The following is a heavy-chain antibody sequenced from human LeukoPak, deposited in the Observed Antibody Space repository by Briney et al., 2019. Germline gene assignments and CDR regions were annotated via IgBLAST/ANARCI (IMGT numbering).Heavy chain of an antibody. CDR2: IYTSGST. Sequence: SETLSLTCTVSGGSISSYYWSWIRQPAGKGLEWIGRIYTSGSTNYNPSLKSRVTMSVDTSKNQFSLKLTSATAADTAVYYCAREKDAGSNHANIRYDIWGQGTMVTVSS. V-gene: IGHV4-4*07. J-gene: IGHJ3*02. CDR1: GGSISSYY. D-gene: IGHD1-26*01. CDR3: AREKDAGSNHANIRYDI.